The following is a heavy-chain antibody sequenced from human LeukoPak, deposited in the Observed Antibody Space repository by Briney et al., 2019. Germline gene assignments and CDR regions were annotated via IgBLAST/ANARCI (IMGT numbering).Heavy chain of an antibody. CDR1: GFTFSGFW. V-gene: IGHV3-7*01. CDR2: INQDGSEK. Sequence: PGGSLRLSCAASGFTFSGFWMNWVRQAPGKGLEWVANINQDGSEKSYVDSVKGRFTISRDNARNSLYLQMNSLRAEDTAVYYCATSRPFDYWGQGTLVTVSS. J-gene: IGHJ4*02. CDR3: ATSRPFDY.